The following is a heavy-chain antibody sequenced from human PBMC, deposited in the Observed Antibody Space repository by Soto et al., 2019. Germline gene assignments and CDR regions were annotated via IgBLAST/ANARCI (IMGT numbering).Heavy chain of an antibody. V-gene: IGHV6-1*01. CDR2: IYYRSKWFH. D-gene: IGHD3-10*01. CDR3: AKDFKVSGGHYGSLNYYYGMDV. Sequence: SQTLSLTCVISGDSVSSNGACWNWIRQSPSRGLQWLGRIYYRSKWFHDYAASVESRMAINPDTSRNQFSLQLNYVTPEDTAVYYCAKDFKVSGGHYGSLNYYYGMDVWGQGTTVTVSS. J-gene: IGHJ6*02. CDR1: GDSVSSNGAC.